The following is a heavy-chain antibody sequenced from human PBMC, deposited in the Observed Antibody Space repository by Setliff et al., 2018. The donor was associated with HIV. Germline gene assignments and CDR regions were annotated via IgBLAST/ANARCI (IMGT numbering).Heavy chain of an antibody. CDR2: IYYSGNT. V-gene: IGHV4-31*03. Sequence: SETLSLTCTVSGVSINSVLYSWTWIRQLPGKGLEWIGYIYYSGNTYYNPSLKSRLTISLETSKNQFSLKLSSVTAADTAVYYCAGGFRDGIVVVSSRPRTWLDPWGQGTLVTVSS. D-gene: IGHD2-2*01. J-gene: IGHJ5*02. CDR3: AGGFRDGIVVVSSRPRTWLDP. CDR1: GVSINSVLYS.